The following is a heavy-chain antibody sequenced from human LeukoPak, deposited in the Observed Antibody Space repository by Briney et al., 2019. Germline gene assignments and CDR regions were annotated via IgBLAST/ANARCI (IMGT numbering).Heavy chain of an antibody. CDR3: AIDREYSYGYRYYFGY. CDR1: GFTFSSYA. CDR2: ISYDGSNK. J-gene: IGHJ4*01. V-gene: IGHV3-30-3*01. D-gene: IGHD5-18*01. Sequence: PGGSLRLSCAASGFTFSSYAVHWVRQAPGKGLEWVAVISYDGSNKYYADSVKGRFTISRDNSKNTLYLQMNSLRAEDTAVYYCAIDREYSYGYRYYFGYFGHGTLVSVSS.